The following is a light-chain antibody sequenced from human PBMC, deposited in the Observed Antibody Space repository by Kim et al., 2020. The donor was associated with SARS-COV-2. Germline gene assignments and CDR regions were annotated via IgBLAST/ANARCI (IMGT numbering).Light chain of an antibody. CDR3: CSYVV. CDR2: EVS. J-gene: IGLJ2*01. Sequence: VSGSPGQSITISCTGTSSDVGSYNLVSWYQQHPGKAPKLMIYEVSKRPSGVSKRFSGSKSGNTASLTISGLQAEDEADYYCCSYVVFGGGTQLTVL. CDR1: SSDVGSYNL. V-gene: IGLV2-23*02.